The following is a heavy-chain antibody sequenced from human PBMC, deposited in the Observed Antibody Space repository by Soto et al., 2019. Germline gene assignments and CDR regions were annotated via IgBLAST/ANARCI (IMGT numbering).Heavy chain of an antibody. J-gene: IGHJ5*02. CDR3: TGGKSGSSGPLS. CDR2: IYTDDST. D-gene: IGHD3-22*01. Sequence: EVQLVESGGGLVQPGGSLRLSCAASGFTVSSNYMSWVRQAPGKGLEWLSVIYTDDSTYYADSVKGRFTISRHNSKNTLYPQMNSLRAEDTAVYYCTGGKSGSSGPLSWGQGTLVTVSS. V-gene: IGHV3-53*04. CDR1: GFTVSSNY.